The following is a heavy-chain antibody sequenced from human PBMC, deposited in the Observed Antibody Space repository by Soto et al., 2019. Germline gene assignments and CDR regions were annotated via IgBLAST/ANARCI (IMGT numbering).Heavy chain of an antibody. D-gene: IGHD4-17*01. V-gene: IGHV3-23*01. CDR3: AKRPFDYGDASIFDY. J-gene: IGHJ4*02. CDR2: ISGSGGST. CDR1: GFTFSSYA. Sequence: EVQLLESGGGLVQPGGSLRLSCAASGFTFSSYAMSWVRQAPGKGLEWVSAISGSGGSTYYADSVKGRFTISRDNSKNTLYLQRNSLRADDTAVYYCAKRPFDYGDASIFDYWCQGTLVTVSS.